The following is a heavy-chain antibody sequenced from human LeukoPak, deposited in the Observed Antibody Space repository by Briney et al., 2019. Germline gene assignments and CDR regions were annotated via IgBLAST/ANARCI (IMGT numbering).Heavy chain of an antibody. D-gene: IGHD1-7*01. V-gene: IGHV4-59*01. CDR3: AGGDQLELQDY. CDR1: GGSISNYY. J-gene: IGHJ4*02. Sequence: NPSETLSLTCTVSGGSISNYYWSWIRQPPGKGLEWIGYIYYSGSTNYNPSLKSRVTISVDTSKNQFSLKLSSVTAADTAVYYCAGGDQLELQDYWGQGTLVTVSS. CDR2: IYYSGST.